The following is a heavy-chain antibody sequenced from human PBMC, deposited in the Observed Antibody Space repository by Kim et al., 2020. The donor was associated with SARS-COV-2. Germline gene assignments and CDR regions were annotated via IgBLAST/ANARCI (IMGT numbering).Heavy chain of an antibody. CDR1: GFTFTSYY. CDR3: AREVGATDY. V-gene: IGHV1-46*01. Sequence: ASVKVSCKASGFTFTSYYMHWVRQAPGQGLEWMGIINPSGSGTTYAQEFQGRVTMTRDTSTSTVYMELSSLRSEDTAVYYCAREVGATDYWGQGTLVTVS. D-gene: IGHD1-26*01. J-gene: IGHJ4*02. CDR2: INPSGSGT.